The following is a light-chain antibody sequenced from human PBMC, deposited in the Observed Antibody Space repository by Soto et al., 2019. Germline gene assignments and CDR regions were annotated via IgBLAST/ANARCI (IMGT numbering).Light chain of an antibody. V-gene: IGKV1-27*01. CDR1: QHIDNF. CDR3: QKYESAPWT. J-gene: IGKJ1*01. Sequence: DNQMTQSPSSLSASVGDSVTITCRASQHIDNFLAWFQQRPGEPPKLLMYAASSLQLGVPSRFSGRGSGTYFTLTISILKPEDFETYYCQKYESAPWTFGQGTKVEIK. CDR2: AAS.